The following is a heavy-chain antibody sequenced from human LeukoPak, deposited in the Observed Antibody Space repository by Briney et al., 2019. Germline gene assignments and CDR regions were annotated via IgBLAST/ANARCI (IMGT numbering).Heavy chain of an antibody. D-gene: IGHD4-11*01. Sequence: GGSLRLSCAASGFTFSNVWMGWVRQAPGKGLEWVGRIKSNTDGGTTEYGAAMQGRFTISRDDSRDTLYLQMNSLETADTAVYYCTTYSDYEGLSDHWGQGTLVTVSS. V-gene: IGHV3-15*01. J-gene: IGHJ5*02. CDR1: GFTFSNVW. CDR3: TTYSDYEGLSDH. CDR2: IKSNTDGGTT.